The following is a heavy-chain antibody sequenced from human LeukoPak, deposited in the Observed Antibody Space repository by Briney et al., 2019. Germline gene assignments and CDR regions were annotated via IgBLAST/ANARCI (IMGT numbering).Heavy chain of an antibody. J-gene: IGHJ6*03. CDR3: ARSKPRTIFGVVNHYYYYMDV. Sequence: GASVKVSCKASGGTFSSYAISWVRQAPGQGLEWMGRIIPILGIANYAQKFQGRVTITADKSTSTAYMELSSLRSEDTAVYYCARSKPRTIFGVVNHYYYYMDVWGKGTTVTVSS. CDR1: GGTFSSYA. D-gene: IGHD3-3*01. V-gene: IGHV1-69*04. CDR2: IIPILGIA.